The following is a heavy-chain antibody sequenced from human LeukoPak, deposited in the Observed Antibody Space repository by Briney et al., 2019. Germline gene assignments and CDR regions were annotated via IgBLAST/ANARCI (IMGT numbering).Heavy chain of an antibody. CDR2: MNPNSGNT. V-gene: IGHV1-8*03. J-gene: IGHJ5*02. CDR3: ARGRRTSSWQRNWFDP. D-gene: IGHD6-13*01. CDR1: GYTFTSYD. Sequence: APVKVSCKASGYTFTSYDINWVRQATGQGLEWMGWMNPNSGNTGYAQKFQGRVTITRNTSISTAYMELSSLRSEDTAVYYCARGRRTSSWQRNWFDPWGQGTLVTVSS.